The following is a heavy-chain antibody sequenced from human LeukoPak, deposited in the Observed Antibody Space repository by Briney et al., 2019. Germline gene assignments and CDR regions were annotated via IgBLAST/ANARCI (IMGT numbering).Heavy chain of an antibody. D-gene: IGHD3-10*01. Sequence: ASVKVSCKASGYTFTSYGLSWVRQAPGQGLEWMGIINPSGGSTSYAQKFQGRVTMTRDTSTSTVYMELSSLRSEDTAVYYCARAEPVDYYGSGSSFGWFDPWGQGTLVTVSS. V-gene: IGHV1-46*01. J-gene: IGHJ5*02. CDR3: ARAEPVDYYGSGSSFGWFDP. CDR2: INPSGGST. CDR1: GYTFTSYG.